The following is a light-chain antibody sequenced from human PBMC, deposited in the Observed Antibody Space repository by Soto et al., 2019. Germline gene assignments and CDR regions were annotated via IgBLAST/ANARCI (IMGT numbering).Light chain of an antibody. CDR2: GAS. CDR3: QQTYSDIS. Sequence: DIQMTQSPSSLSASVGDRVTITCQTSQSINTYLNWYQQKPGKAPKLLIYGASSLQSGVPLRFSGSGSGTEFTLTISTLQPADFATYHCQQTYSDISFGGGTKVDIK. J-gene: IGKJ4*01. V-gene: IGKV1-39*01. CDR1: QSINTY.